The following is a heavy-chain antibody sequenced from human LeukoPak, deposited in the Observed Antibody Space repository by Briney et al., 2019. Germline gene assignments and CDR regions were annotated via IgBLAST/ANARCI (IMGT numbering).Heavy chain of an antibody. CDR3: ATRRYVWGSYRWDFDY. Sequence: GASVKVSCKVSGYTLTELSMHWVRQAPGKGLEWMGGFDPEDGETIYAQKFQGRVTMTEDTSTDTAYMELSSLRSEDTAAYYCATRRYVWGSYRWDFDYCGQGTLVTVSS. J-gene: IGHJ4*02. V-gene: IGHV1-24*01. CDR2: FDPEDGET. D-gene: IGHD3-16*02. CDR1: GYTLTELS.